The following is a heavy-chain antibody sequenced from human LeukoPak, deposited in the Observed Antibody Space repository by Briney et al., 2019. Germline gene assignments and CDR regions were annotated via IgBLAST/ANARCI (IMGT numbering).Heavy chain of an antibody. Sequence: AGGSLGLSCAASGFTVSSNYMSWVRQAPGKGLEWVSVIYSGGSTYYADSVKGRFTISRDNSKSTLYIQMNSLRVEDTAVYYCARDLAWGAFDYWGQGTLVTVSS. CDR3: ARDLAWGAFDY. V-gene: IGHV3-53*01. J-gene: IGHJ4*02. D-gene: IGHD7-27*01. CDR1: GFTVSSNY. CDR2: IYSGGST.